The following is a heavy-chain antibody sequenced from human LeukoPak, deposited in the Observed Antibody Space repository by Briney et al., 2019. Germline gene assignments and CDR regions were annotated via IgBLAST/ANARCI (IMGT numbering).Heavy chain of an antibody. CDR2: ISFNGSDE. J-gene: IGHJ6*02. Sequence: GGSLRLSCPAYGFTFNAYGRHWARLPPGKGLEWGAFISFNGSDEPYADSVRGRFTISRDISKNTLYLQMNSLRPEDTALYYCARVRQPDCGAACPHFYGMDVWGQGTTVTVSS. V-gene: IGHV3-30*03. D-gene: IGHD2-21*02. CDR3: ARVRQPDCGAACPHFYGMDV. CDR1: GFTFNAYG.